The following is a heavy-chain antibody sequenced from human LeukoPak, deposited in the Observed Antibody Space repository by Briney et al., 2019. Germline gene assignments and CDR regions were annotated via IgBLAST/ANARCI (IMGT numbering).Heavy chain of an antibody. CDR3: ARMLISSGYYVDY. Sequence: GGSLRLSCAASGFPVSGYYMSWVRLAPGKGLEWVSVIYSGGTTYYADSVKGRFTISRDDSKNTLYLQMNSLRAEDTAVYYCARMLISSGYYVDYWGQGTLVTVSS. D-gene: IGHD3-22*01. CDR2: IYSGGTT. J-gene: IGHJ4*02. CDR1: GFPVSGYY. V-gene: IGHV3-53*01.